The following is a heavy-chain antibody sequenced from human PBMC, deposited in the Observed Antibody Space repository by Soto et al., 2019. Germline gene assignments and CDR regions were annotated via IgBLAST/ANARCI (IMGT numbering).Heavy chain of an antibody. J-gene: IGHJ4*02. D-gene: IGHD1-26*01. CDR2: IRSKANSYAT. Sequence: EVQLVESGGGLVQPGGSLKLSCAASGFTFSGSAMHWVRQASGKGLEWVGRIRSKANSYATAYAASVKGRFTISRDDSKNTAYLQMNSLKTEDTAVYYCTRRGVGATTGWGQGTLVTXSS. V-gene: IGHV3-73*02. CDR1: GFTFSGSA. CDR3: TRRGVGATTG.